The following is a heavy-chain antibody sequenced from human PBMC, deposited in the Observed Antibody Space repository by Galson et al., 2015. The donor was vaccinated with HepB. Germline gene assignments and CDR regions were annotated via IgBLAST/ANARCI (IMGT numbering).Heavy chain of an antibody. D-gene: IGHD2-2*01. Sequence: SVKVSCKASGYTFTSYGISWVRQAPGQGLEWMGWISAYNGNTNYAQKLPGRVTMTTDTSTSTAYMELRSLRSDDTAVYYCARVVVVPAAGVVREDWFDPWGQGTLVTVSS. J-gene: IGHJ5*02. V-gene: IGHV1-18*04. CDR2: ISAYNGNT. CDR1: GYTFTSYG. CDR3: ARVVVVPAAGVVREDWFDP.